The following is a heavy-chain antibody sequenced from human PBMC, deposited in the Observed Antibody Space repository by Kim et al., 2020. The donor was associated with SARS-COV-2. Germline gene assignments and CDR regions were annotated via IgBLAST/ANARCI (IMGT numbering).Heavy chain of an antibody. CDR2: INSDGSST. V-gene: IGHV3-74*01. CDR3: ARDLLRSSSARVLYYYGMDV. J-gene: IGHJ6*02. D-gene: IGHD6-13*01. CDR1: GFTFSSYW. Sequence: GGSLRLSCAASGFTFSSYWMHWVRQAPGKGLVWVSRINSDGSSTSYADSVKGRFTISRDNAKNTLYLQMNSLRAEDTAVYYCARDLLRSSSARVLYYYGMDVWGQGTTVTDSS.